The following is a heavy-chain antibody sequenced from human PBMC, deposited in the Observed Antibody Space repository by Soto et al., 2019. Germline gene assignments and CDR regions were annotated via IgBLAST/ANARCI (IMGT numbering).Heavy chain of an antibody. CDR2: MNPNSGNT. D-gene: IGHD3-22*01. CDR3: AGAGNYYDSSGYFGPWFDP. V-gene: IGHV1-8*01. J-gene: IGHJ5*02. Sequence: QVQLVQSGAEVKKPGASVKVSCKASGYTFNSYDINWVRQDTGQGLEWMGWMNPNSGNTGYAQKFQGRVTMTRNTSISTAYMELSSLRSEATAVYYCAGAGNYYDSSGYFGPWFDPWGQGTLVTVSS. CDR1: GYTFNSYD.